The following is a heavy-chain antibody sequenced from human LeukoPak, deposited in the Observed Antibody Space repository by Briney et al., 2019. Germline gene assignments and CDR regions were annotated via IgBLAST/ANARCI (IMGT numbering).Heavy chain of an antibody. V-gene: IGHV4-4*02. Sequence: SETLSLTCAVSGASISGSNWWTWVRQPPGKGLEWIGEIHHGGSTNYNPSLKSRVTISVDASKNQFSLKLSSVTAADTAMYFCTRIYWGSTRCFFLDYCGKGTLVTVSS. CDR2: IHHGGST. CDR1: GASISGSNW. J-gene: IGHJ4*02. CDR3: TRIYWGSTRCFFLDY. D-gene: IGHD2-2*01.